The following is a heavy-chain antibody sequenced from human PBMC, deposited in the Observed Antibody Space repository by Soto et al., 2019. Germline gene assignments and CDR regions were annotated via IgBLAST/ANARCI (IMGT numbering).Heavy chain of an antibody. J-gene: IGHJ6*02. CDR1: GGSISSGGYY. Sequence: TLSLTCTVSGGSISSGGYYWSWIRQHPGKGLEWIGYIYYSGSTYYNPSLKSRVTISVDTSKNQFSLKLSSVTAADTAVYYCARDWGYDFWSGYYTFGSWYGYYGMDVWGQGTTVTV. V-gene: IGHV4-31*03. CDR3: ARDWGYDFWSGYYTFGSWYGYYGMDV. D-gene: IGHD3-3*01. CDR2: IYYSGST.